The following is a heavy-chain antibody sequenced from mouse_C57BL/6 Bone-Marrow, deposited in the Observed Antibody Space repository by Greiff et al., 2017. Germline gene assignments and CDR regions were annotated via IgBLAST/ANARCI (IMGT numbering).Heavy chain of an antibody. CDR3: ARERGYYGLFDY. CDR2: IYPGSGST. V-gene: IGHV1-55*01. Sequence: VQLQQPGAELVKPGASVKMSCKASGYTFTSYWITWVKQRPGQGLEWIGDIYPGSGSTNYNEKFKSKATLTVDTSSSTAYIQLSSLTSEDSAVYYCARERGYYGLFDYWGQGTTLTVSS. J-gene: IGHJ2*01. D-gene: IGHD1-2*01. CDR1: GYTFTSYW.